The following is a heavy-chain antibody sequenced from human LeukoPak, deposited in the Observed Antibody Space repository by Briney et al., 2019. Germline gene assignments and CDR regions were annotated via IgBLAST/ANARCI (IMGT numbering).Heavy chain of an antibody. D-gene: IGHD4-23*01. CDR2: IRYDGSNK. CDR3: ARGLLPTDMTTVVTQPEDY. V-gene: IGHV3-30*02. J-gene: IGHJ4*02. CDR1: GFTFSSYG. Sequence: GGSLRLSCAASGFTFSSYGMHWVRQAPGKGLEWVAFIRYDGSNKYYADSVKGRFTISRDNSKNTLYLQMNSLRSEDTAVYYCARGLLPTDMTTVVTQPEDYWGQGTLVTVSS.